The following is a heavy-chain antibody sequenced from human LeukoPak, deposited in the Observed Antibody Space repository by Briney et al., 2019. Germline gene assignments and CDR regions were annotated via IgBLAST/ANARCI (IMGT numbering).Heavy chain of an antibody. CDR2: INPSGGST. Sequence: ASVKVSCKASGYTFTGYYIHWVRQAPGQGLEWMGIINPSGGSTSYAQKFQGRVTMTRDTSTSTVYMELSSLRSEDTAVYYCASARITIFGVAENWGQGTLVTVSS. CDR1: GYTFTGYY. D-gene: IGHD3-3*01. V-gene: IGHV1-46*01. J-gene: IGHJ4*02. CDR3: ASARITIFGVAEN.